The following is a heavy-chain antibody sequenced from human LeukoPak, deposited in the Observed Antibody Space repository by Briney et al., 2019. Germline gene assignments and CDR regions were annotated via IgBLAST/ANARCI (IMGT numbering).Heavy chain of an antibody. J-gene: IGHJ5*02. D-gene: IGHD3-16*01. CDR2: INHSGST. CDR1: GGSFSGYY. CDR3: ARDKDGALLTP. Sequence: SETLSLTCAVYGGSFSGYYWSWIRQPPGKGLEWIGEINHSGSTNYNPSLKSRVTISVDTSKNQFSLKLSSVTAADTAIYYCARDKDGALLTPWGQGTLVTVSS. V-gene: IGHV4-34*01.